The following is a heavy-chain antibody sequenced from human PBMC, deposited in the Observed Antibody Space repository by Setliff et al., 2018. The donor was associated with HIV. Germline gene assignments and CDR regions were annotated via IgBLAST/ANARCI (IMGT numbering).Heavy chain of an antibody. V-gene: IGHV4-4*09. D-gene: IGHD5-12*01. CDR3: ARMRLDGGYSYDY. J-gene: IGHJ4*02. CDR1: GGSISSYY. CDR2: IHSSGST. Sequence: SETLSLTCTVSGGSISSYYWSWIRQPPGKGLEWIGNIHSSGSTNYNPSLKSRVTISEDTSKNQFSLKMRSVTAADTAVYYCARMRLDGGYSYDYWGQGTLVTVSS.